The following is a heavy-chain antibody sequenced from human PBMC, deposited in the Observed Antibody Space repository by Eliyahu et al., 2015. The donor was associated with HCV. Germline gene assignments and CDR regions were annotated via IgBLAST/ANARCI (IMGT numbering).Heavy chain of an antibody. CDR3: ARDQGTGTTFPPFDY. J-gene: IGHJ4*02. CDR1: GXTXSXYA. D-gene: IGHD1-1*01. V-gene: IGHV3-30-3*01. Sequence: QVQLVESGGGXVQPGRSLRLSCAASGXTXSXYAMHWVRQAPGKGLEWVAVISYXGSNKYYADSVKGRFTISRDNSKNTLYLQMNSLRAEDTAVYYCARDQGTGTTFPPFDYWGQGTLVTVSS. CDR2: ISYXGSNK.